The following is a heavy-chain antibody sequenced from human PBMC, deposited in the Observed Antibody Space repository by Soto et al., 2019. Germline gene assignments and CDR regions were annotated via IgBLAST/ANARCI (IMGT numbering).Heavy chain of an antibody. J-gene: IGHJ4*02. CDR1: GYTFTSYD. V-gene: IGHV1-8*01. CDR2: MNPNSGNT. D-gene: IGHD1-7*01. Sequence: QVQLVQSGAEVKKPGASVKVSCKASGYTFTSYDINWVRQATGQGLEWMGWMNPNSGNTGYAQKFQGRVTMTRNTSINTDYMELSSLRSEDTAVYYCARAYTWNYEFDYWGQGTLVTVSS. CDR3: ARAYTWNYEFDY.